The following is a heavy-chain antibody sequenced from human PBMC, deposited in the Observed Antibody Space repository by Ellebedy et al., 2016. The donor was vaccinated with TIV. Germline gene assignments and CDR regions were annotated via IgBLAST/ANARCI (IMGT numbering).Heavy chain of an antibody. CDR1: GYTFTAFG. CDR3: VRDRLMISFGGVPDS. D-gene: IGHD3-16*01. CDR2: INAGDDLT. V-gene: IGHV1-3*01. J-gene: IGHJ5*01. Sequence: ASVKVSCKASGYTFTAFGIHWVRQAPGQRLEWMGWINAGDDLTKHSQKFLGRATLARDTSASTAYMELSSLRSEDTAVYYCVRDRLMISFGGVPDSWGQGTLVTVSS.